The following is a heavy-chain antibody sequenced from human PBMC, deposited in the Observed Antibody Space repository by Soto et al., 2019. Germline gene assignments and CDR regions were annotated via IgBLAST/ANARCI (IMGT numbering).Heavy chain of an antibody. Sequence: GSVKVYFKASGYPFTSYYIHLVRQAPGQGLEWMGIINPSGGSTSYAQKFQGRVTMTRDTSTSTVYMELSSLRSEDTAVYYCARDFVYGSGEGNWGQGTMVTVSS. CDR2: INPSGGST. V-gene: IGHV1-46*01. CDR1: GYPFTSYY. CDR3: ARDFVYGSGEGN. J-gene: IGHJ4*02. D-gene: IGHD3-10*01.